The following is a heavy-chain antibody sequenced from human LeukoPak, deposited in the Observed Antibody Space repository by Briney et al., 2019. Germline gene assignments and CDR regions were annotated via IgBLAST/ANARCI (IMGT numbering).Heavy chain of an antibody. D-gene: IGHD1-26*01. CDR1: GGTFSSYA. Sequence: SVKVSCKASGGTFSSYAISWVRQAPGQGLEWMGRIIPILGIANYAQKSQGRVTMTRDMSTSTVYMELSSLRSEDTAVYYCARVFRGMLVTPSYSGFFDYWGQGTLVTVSS. CDR3: ARVFRGMLVTPSYSGFFDY. CDR2: IIPILGIA. J-gene: IGHJ4*02. V-gene: IGHV1-69*04.